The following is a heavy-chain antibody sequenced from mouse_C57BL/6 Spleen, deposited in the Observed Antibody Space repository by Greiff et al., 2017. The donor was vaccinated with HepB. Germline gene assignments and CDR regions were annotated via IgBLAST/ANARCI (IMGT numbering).Heavy chain of an antibody. D-gene: IGHD4-1*01. Sequence: QVQLQQPGAELVRPGSSVKLSCKASGYTFTSYWMHWVKQRPIQGLEWIGNIDPSDSETHYNQKFKDKATLTVDKSSSTAYMQLSSLTSEDSAVYYCARGPNLSWFAYWGQGTLVTVSA. V-gene: IGHV1-52*01. CDR2: IDPSDSET. CDR3: ARGPNLSWFAY. CDR1: GYTFTSYW. J-gene: IGHJ3*01.